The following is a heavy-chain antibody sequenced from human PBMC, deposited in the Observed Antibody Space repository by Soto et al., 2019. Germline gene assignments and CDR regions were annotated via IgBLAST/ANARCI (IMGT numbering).Heavy chain of an antibody. J-gene: IGHJ6*03. CDR3: ARRTMGNYYYMDV. Sequence: QVQLVESGGGLVKPGGSLRLSCVASGFTLSDYYMSWIRQAPGKGLEWVSYISSSGTIDNYADSVKGRFTISWDNAKNSLFLQMNGLRAEDTAVHYCARRTMGNYYYMDVWGKGTTVTVSS. CDR2: ISSSGTID. D-gene: IGHD3-10*01. V-gene: IGHV3-11*01. CDR1: GFTLSDYY.